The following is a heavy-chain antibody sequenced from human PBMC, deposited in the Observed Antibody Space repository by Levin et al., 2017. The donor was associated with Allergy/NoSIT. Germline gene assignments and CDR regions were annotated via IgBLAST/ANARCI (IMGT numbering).Heavy chain of an antibody. CDR3: ARRAEGYCTTASCPTPFDH. CDR1: GYTFTTNS. J-gene: IGHJ4*02. CDR2: INGDNGDT. Sequence: ASVKVSCTASGYTFTTNSIHWVRQAPGQRLEWMGWINGDNGDTKHSQKFQGRVTITRDRSAGTAYMELSSLRSEDTAVYYCARRAEGYCTTASCPTPFDHWGQGTLVTVSS. V-gene: IGHV1-3*01. D-gene: IGHD2-2*01.